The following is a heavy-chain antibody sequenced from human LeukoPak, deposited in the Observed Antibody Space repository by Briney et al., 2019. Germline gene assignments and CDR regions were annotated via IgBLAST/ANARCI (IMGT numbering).Heavy chain of an antibody. CDR2: ISGSGGST. J-gene: IGHJ5*02. CDR3: AKDPIAARSWFDP. D-gene: IGHD6-6*01. Sequence: GGSLRLSCAASGFTFSDYYMSWIRQAPGKGLEWVSAISGSGGSTYYADSVKGRFTISRDNPKNTLYLQMNSLRAEDTAVYYCAKDPIAARSWFDPWGQGTLVTVSS. CDR1: GFTFSDYY. V-gene: IGHV3-23*01.